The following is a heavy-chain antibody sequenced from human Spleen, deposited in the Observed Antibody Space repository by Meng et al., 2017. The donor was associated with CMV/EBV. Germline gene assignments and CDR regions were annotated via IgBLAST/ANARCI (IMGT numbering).Heavy chain of an antibody. Sequence: ASVKVSCKASGYSFSGYYMHWARQAPGQGLECLGWINPNSGVTNYAQKFHGRVTMTIDTSISTASMELSRLRSDDTAVYFCARGPPPVFTATSIYFYYGMDVWGQGTTVTVSS. CDR3: ARGPPPVFTATSIYFYYGMDV. V-gene: IGHV1-2*02. CDR2: INPNSGVT. D-gene: IGHD3-9*01. J-gene: IGHJ6*02. CDR1: GYSFSGYY.